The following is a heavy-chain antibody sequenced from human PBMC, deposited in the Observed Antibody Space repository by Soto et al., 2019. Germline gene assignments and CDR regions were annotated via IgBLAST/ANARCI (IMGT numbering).Heavy chain of an antibody. V-gene: IGHV1-69*06. CDR1: GGTFSSYA. J-gene: IGHJ4*02. Sequence: ASVKVSCKASGGTFSSYAISWLRQAPGQGLEWMGGIIPIFGTANYAQKFQGRVTITADKSTSTAYMELSSLRSEDTAVYYCERGVYYDSSGYYYYFDYWGQGTLVIVSS. CDR3: ERGVYYDSSGYYYYFDY. D-gene: IGHD3-22*01. CDR2: IIPIFGTA.